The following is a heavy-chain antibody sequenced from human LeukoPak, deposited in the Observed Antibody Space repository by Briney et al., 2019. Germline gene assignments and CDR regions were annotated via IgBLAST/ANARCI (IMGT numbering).Heavy chain of an antibody. CDR2: IYHSGST. J-gene: IGHJ4*02. CDR1: GYSISSGYY. V-gene: IGHV4-38-2*01. D-gene: IGHD4-23*01. Sequence: SETLSLTCAVSGYSISSGYYWGWIRQPPGKGLEWIGSIYHSGSTYSNPSLRSRVTISVDTSKNHFSLKLSSVTAADTAVYYCARVSDDEHGGNSGAIYFESWGQGTVVTVSS. CDR3: ARVSDDEHGGNSGAIYFES.